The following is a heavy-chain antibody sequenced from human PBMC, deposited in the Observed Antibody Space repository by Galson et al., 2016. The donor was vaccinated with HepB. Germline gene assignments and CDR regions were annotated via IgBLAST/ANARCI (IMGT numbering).Heavy chain of an antibody. CDR2: MNPNSGNT. V-gene: IGHV1-8*01. J-gene: IGHJ4*02. CDR1: GYTFTSYD. Sequence: SVKVSCKASGYTFTSYDINWVRQATGQGLEWMGWMNPNSGNTGYAQKFQGRVTMTRSTSISTAYMELSSLRSEDTAVYYCARGAALIVATYDYWAREPWSPSPQ. CDR3: ARGAALIVATYDY. D-gene: IGHD5-12*01.